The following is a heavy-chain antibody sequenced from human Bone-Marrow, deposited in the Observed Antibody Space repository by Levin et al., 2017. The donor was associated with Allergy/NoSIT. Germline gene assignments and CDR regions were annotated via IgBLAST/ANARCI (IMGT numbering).Heavy chain of an antibody. D-gene: IGHD6-6*01. J-gene: IGHJ4*02. V-gene: IGHV3-64D*06. CDR2: ISSNGGST. CDR1: GFTFSSYA. Sequence: GESLKISCSASGFTFSSYAMHWVRQAPGKGLEYVSAISSNGGSTYYADSVKGRFTISRDNSKNTLYLQMSSLRAEDTAVYYCVTGNLEYSSSSLDYWGQGTLVTVSS. CDR3: VTGNLEYSSSSLDY.